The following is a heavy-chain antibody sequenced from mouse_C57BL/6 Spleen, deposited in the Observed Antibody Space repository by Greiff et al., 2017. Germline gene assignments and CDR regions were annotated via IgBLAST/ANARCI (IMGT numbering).Heavy chain of an antibody. V-gene: IGHV1-54*01. D-gene: IGHD2-4*01. Sequence: QVQLQQSGAELVRPGTSVKVSCKASGYAFTHYLIEWVKQRPGQGLEWIGVINPGSGGTNYNEKFKGKATLTADKSSSTAYMQRSSLTSEDSAVYFCARSGMITTGYYYAMDYWGQGTSVTVSS. J-gene: IGHJ4*01. CDR3: ARSGMITTGYYYAMDY. CDR2: INPGSGGT. CDR1: GYAFTHYL.